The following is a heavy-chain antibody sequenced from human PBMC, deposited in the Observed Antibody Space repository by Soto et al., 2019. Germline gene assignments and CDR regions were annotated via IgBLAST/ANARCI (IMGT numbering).Heavy chain of an antibody. D-gene: IGHD6-13*01. V-gene: IGHV4-39*01. CDR3: RRSSRYSTDV. CDR1: GGSIRSSSY. CDR2: IYSTGNT. J-gene: IGHJ6*02. Sequence: QLQLQESGPGRVKPSETLSLTCTVSGGSIRSSSYWGWIRQPPGKGLEWIGSIYSTGNTYYNPSLNSQVTITVDTSKNQFSLNVISVTAADTAVYYCRRSSRYSTDVWGQGTTVTVSS.